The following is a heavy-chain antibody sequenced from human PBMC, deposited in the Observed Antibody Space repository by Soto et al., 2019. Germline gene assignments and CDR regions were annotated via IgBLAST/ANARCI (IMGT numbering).Heavy chain of an antibody. CDR3: ARDNVQSLVSD. D-gene: IGHD6-19*01. Sequence: QVQLVQSGAEVKKPGASVKVSCKASGYIFTSYGISWVRQAPGQGLEWVGRVSTYNGNTKYAQKLQGRVTMTTDTPASIVDMELRSLRSDDTAVYYCARDNVQSLVSDWGQGTLVTVSS. CDR2: VSTYNGNT. CDR1: GYIFTSYG. J-gene: IGHJ1*01. V-gene: IGHV1-18*01.